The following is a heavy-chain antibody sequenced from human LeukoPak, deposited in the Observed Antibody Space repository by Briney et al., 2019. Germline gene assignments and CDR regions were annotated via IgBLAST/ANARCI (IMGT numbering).Heavy chain of an antibody. CDR1: GGSISSYY. V-gene: IGHV4-59*01. D-gene: IGHD6-6*01. J-gene: IGHJ4*02. CDR3: AGFSGGIAARPYFDY. CDR2: IYYSGST. Sequence: PSETLSLTCTVSGGSISSYYWSWIRQPPGKGLEWIGYIYYSGSTNYNPSLKSRVTISVDTSRNQFSLKLSSVTAADTAVYYCAGFSGGIAARPYFDYRGQGTLVTVSS.